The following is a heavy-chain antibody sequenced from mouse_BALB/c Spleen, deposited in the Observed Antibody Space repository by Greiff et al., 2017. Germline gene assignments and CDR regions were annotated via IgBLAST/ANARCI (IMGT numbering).Heavy chain of an antibody. D-gene: IGHD2-3*01. J-gene: IGHJ4*01. V-gene: IGHV2-9*02. CDR2: IWAGGST. CDR1: GFSLTSYG. CDR3: ARESDGYYYYAMDY. Sequence: QVQLKESGPGLVAPSQSLSITCTVSGFSLTSYGVHWVRQPPGKGLEWLGVIWAGGSTNYNSALMSRLSISKDNSKSQVFLKMNSLQTDDTAMYYCARESDGYYYYAMDYWGQGTSVTVSS.